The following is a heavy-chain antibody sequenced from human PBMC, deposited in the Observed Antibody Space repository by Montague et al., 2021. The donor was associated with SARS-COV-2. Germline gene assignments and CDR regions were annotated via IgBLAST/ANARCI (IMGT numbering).Heavy chain of an antibody. V-gene: IGHV3-33*01. CDR1: GFTSSSYG. CDR2: IWYDGSNK. Sequence: SLRLSCAASGFTSSSYGMHWVRQAPGRGLEWAAVIWYDGSNKYYADSVKGRFTISRDNSKNTLYLQMNSLRAEDTAVYYCARDRYYYGSGSLDAFDIWGQGTMVNVSS. D-gene: IGHD3-10*01. CDR3: ARDRYYYGSGSLDAFDI. J-gene: IGHJ3*02.